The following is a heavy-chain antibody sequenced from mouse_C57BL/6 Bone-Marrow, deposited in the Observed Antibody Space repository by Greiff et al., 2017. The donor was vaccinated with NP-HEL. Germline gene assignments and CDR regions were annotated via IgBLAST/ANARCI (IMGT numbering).Heavy chain of an antibody. CDR3: AREDYYGSVY. CDR1: GFTFSSYA. J-gene: IGHJ2*01. V-gene: IGHV5-4*01. Sequence: EVQVVESGGGLVKPGGSLKLSCAASGFTFSSYAMSWVRQTPEKRLEWVATISDGGSYTYYPDNVKGRFTISRDNAKNNLYLQMSHLKSEDTAMYYCAREDYYGSVYWGQGTTLTVSS. D-gene: IGHD1-1*01. CDR2: ISDGGSYT.